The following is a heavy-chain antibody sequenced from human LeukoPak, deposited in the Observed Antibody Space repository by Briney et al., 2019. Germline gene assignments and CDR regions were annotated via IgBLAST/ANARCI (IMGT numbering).Heavy chain of an antibody. CDR1: GFTFSSYD. Sequence: GGSLRLSCAASGFTFSSYDMHWVRQATGKGLEWVSAIGTAGDTYYPGSVKGRFTISRENAKNSLYLQMNSLRAGDTAVYYCAKVLAPEQWLVQVYAFDIWGQGTMVTVSS. V-gene: IGHV3-13*01. D-gene: IGHD6-19*01. CDR3: AKVLAPEQWLVQVYAFDI. CDR2: IGTAGDT. J-gene: IGHJ3*02.